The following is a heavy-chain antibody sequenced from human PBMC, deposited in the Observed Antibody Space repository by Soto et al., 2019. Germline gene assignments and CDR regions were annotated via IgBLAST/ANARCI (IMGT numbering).Heavy chain of an antibody. CDR2: MNPNSGNT. CDR3: XXXXXYLGAFDI. J-gene: IGHJ3*02. Sequence: QVQLVQSGAEVKKPGASVKVSCKASGYTFISYDINWVRQATGQGLEWMGWMNPNSGNTGYAQKFQGRVTMTRNTXXXXXXXXXXXXXXXXXXXYXXXXXXXYLGAFDIWGQGTMVTVSS. CDR1: GYTFISYD. V-gene: IGHV1-8*01.